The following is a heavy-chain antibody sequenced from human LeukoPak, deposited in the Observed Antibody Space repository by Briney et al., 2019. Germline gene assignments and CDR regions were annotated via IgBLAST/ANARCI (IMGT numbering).Heavy chain of an antibody. Sequence: GSLRLSCAASGFTFSSYAMSWVRQAPGKGLEWIGYIYYSGSTNYNPSLKSRVTISVDTSKNQFSLKLSSVTAADTAVYYCARGEQSTYFDYWGQGTLVTVSS. V-gene: IGHV4-59*01. CDR2: IYYSGST. J-gene: IGHJ4*02. CDR3: ARGEQSTYFDY. D-gene: IGHD1/OR15-1a*01. CDR1: GFTFSSYA.